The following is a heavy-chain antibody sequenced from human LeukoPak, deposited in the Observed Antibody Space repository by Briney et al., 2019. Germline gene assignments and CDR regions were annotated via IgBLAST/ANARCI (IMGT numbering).Heavy chain of an antibody. J-gene: IGHJ3*02. D-gene: IGHD3-22*01. CDR1: GYTFTSYA. CDR3: ASHCYDSRGYYFDEAFDI. V-gene: IGHV1-3*01. CDR2: INAGNGNT. Sequence: ASVKVSCKASGYTFTSYAMHWVRQAPGQRLEWMGWINAGNGNTKYSQKFQGRVTITRDTSASTAYMELSSLRSEDTAVYYCASHCYDSRGYYFDEAFDIWGQGTMVTVSS.